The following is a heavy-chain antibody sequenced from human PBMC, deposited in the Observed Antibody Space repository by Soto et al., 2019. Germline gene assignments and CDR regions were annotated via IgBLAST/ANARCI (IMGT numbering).Heavy chain of an antibody. CDR3: ARDRIEAAGTPRFNYYYGMDV. V-gene: IGHV3-53*01. D-gene: IGHD6-13*01. CDR1: GFAVSSTY. J-gene: IGHJ6*02. CDR2: IYGGLTT. Sequence: LRLSCAASGFAVSSTYMTWVRQAPGKGLGWVSVIYGGLTTSYADSVKGRFTISRDNSKNTVFLQMNSLRGEDTAVYYCARDRIEAAGTPRFNYYYGMDVWGQGTTVTVSS.